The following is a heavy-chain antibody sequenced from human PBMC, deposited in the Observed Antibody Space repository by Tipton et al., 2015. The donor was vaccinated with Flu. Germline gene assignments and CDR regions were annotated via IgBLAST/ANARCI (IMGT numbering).Heavy chain of an antibody. CDR2: VHQAGTT. CDR1: GDSIGSDYF. D-gene: IGHD4-11*01. J-gene: IGHJ5*02. CDR3: ARRDYSNYVSEPKNWFDR. Sequence: LRLSCSVSGDSIGSDYFWGWIRQPPGKGLEWIGNVHQAGTTYYNPSLRSRLTISLDRPENQFSLRLTSVTAADTAVYYCARRDYSNYVSEPKNWFDRWGQGILVTVSS. V-gene: IGHV4-38-2*01.